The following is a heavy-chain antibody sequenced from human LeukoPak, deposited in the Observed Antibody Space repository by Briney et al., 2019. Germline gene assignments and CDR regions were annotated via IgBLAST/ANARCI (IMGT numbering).Heavy chain of an antibody. J-gene: IGHJ4*02. CDR1: GFTVSSNY. CDR2: IYTDGNT. V-gene: IGHV3-66*01. CDR3: ATAPLSTTYGFTWEHDY. Sequence: PGGSLRLSCAASGFTVSSNYMSWVRQAPGKGLEWVSVIYTDGNTYYADSVKGRFTISRDNSKNTLYLQMNSLRAEDTAVYYCATAPLSTTYGFTWEHDYWGQGTLVTVSS. D-gene: IGHD1/OR15-1a*01.